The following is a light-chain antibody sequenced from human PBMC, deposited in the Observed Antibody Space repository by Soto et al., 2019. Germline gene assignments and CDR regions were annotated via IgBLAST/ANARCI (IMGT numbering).Light chain of an antibody. V-gene: IGKV4-1*01. CDR2: WAS. Sequence: DIVMTQSPDSLAVSLGERATINCKSSQSVLYNSVNKNYLAWYQQKAGQPPKLLIYWASTRDSGVPDRFSGSGSGADFTLTINNLQAEDVAVYYCQQYYTTLSFGGGTKVEIK. J-gene: IGKJ4*01. CDR1: QSVLYNSVNKNY. CDR3: QQYYTTLS.